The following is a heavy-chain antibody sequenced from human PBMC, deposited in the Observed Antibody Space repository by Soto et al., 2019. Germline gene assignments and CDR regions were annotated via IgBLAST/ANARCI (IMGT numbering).Heavy chain of an antibody. Sequence: SQTLSLTCAISGDSVSSNSAAWNWIRQSPSRGLEWLGRTYYRSKWYNDYAVSVKSRITINPDTSKNQFSLQLNSVTPEDTAVYYCARDPLIAVAGTGYYYGMDVRGQGTTVTVSS. V-gene: IGHV6-1*01. CDR1: GDSVSSNSAA. D-gene: IGHD6-19*01. CDR3: ARDPLIAVAGTGYYYGMDV. CDR2: TYYRSKWYN. J-gene: IGHJ6*02.